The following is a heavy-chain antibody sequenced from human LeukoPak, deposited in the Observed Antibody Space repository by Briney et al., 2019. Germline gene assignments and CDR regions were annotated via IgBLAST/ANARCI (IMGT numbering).Heavy chain of an antibody. CDR1: GGSLSSGDYY. J-gene: IGHJ4*02. Sequence: SETLSLTCTVSGGSLSSGDYYWSWIRQPPGKGLEWIGYIYYSGSTYYNPSLKSRVTISVDTSKNQFSLKLSSVTAADTAVYYCARGLSGYETFDYWGQGTLVTVSS. D-gene: IGHD5-12*01. CDR3: ARGLSGYETFDY. CDR2: IYYSGST. V-gene: IGHV4-30-4*01.